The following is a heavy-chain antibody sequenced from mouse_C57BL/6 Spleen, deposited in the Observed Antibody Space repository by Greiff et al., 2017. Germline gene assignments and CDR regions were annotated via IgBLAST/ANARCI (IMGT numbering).Heavy chain of an antibody. CDR2: IYPGDGNT. Sequence: QVQLQQSGAELVKPGASVKISCKASGYAFSSYWMNWVKQRPGKGLEWIGQIYPGDGNTNYNGKFKGTATLTADKSSSTAYMQLSSLTSEDSAVYFCARSELRLAFAYWGQGTLVTVSA. CDR3: ARSELRLAFAY. J-gene: IGHJ3*01. D-gene: IGHD3-2*02. V-gene: IGHV1-80*01. CDR1: GYAFSSYW.